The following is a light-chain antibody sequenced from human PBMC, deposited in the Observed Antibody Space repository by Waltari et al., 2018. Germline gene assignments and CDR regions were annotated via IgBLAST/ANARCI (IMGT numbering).Light chain of an antibody. V-gene: IGLV1-51*01. Sequence: QSVLTQPPSVSAAPGQKVTISCSGSSSNIGKNFVSWYQQPPGTAPKPLLYYNNERPAGIPDRSSGSKAGTSATLGITGLQTGDEADYYCGIWDTSLSALYVFGTGTKVTVL. CDR3: GIWDTSLSALYV. J-gene: IGLJ1*01. CDR2: YNN. CDR1: SSNIGKNF.